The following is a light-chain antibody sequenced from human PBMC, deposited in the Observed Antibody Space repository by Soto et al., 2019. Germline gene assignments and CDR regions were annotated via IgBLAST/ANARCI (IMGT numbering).Light chain of an antibody. Sequence: EIVLTQSPATLSVSPGERATLSCRASQSVSSNLAWYQQKPSQAPRLLIYGASTRATGIPARFSGSGSGTEFTLTISSLQSEDFACYYCQQYNIWPPLTFGGGTKVEIK. V-gene: IGKV3-15*01. CDR2: GAS. CDR1: QSVSSN. CDR3: QQYNIWPPLT. J-gene: IGKJ4*01.